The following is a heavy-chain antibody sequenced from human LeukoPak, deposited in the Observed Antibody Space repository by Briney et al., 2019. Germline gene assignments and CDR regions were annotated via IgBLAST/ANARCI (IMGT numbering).Heavy chain of an antibody. Sequence: PGGSLRLSCAASGFTFSSYSMNWVRRAPGKGLEWVSSISSSSSYIYYADSVKGRFTISRDNAKNSLYLQMNSLRAEDTAVYYCARGGRGQAYSNYVGYWGQGTLVTVSS. CDR1: GFTFSSYS. D-gene: IGHD4-11*01. J-gene: IGHJ4*02. CDR3: ARGGRGQAYSNYVGY. V-gene: IGHV3-21*01. CDR2: ISSSSSYI.